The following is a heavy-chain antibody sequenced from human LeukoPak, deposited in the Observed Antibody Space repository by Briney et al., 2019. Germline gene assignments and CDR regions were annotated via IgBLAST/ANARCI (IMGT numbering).Heavy chain of an antibody. V-gene: IGHV1-2*02. CDR2: INPNSGGT. Sequence: ASVKVSRKASGYTFTGYYMHWVRQAPGQGLEWMGWINPNSGGTNYAQKFQGRVTMTRDTSISTAYMELSRLRSDDTAVYYCARASIAARRFDYWGQGTLVTVSS. J-gene: IGHJ4*02. CDR1: GYTFTGYY. D-gene: IGHD6-6*01. CDR3: ARASIAARRFDY.